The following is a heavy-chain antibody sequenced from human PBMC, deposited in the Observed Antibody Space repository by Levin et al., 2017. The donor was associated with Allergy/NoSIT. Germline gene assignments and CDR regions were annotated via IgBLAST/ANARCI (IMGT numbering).Heavy chain of an antibody. CDR3: ARAASSSSVPIWFDP. Sequence: GESLKISCAASGFTFNNYWMHWVRQAPGKGLVWVSRINSDGSSRNYADSVKGRFTISRDNAKNTLYLQMNSLRAEDTAVYYCARAASSSSVPIWFDPWGQGTLVTVSS. CDR2: INSDGSSR. CDR1: GFTFNNYW. V-gene: IGHV3-74*01. D-gene: IGHD6-6*01. J-gene: IGHJ5*02.